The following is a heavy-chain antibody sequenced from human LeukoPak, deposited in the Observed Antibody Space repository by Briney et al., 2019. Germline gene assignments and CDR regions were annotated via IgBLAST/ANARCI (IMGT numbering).Heavy chain of an antibody. CDR1: GFTFSSYS. CDR3: ASYMVRGVIMPLDY. V-gene: IGHV3-21*01. J-gene: IGHJ4*02. Sequence: PGGSLRLSCAASGFTFSSYSMNWVRQAPGKGLEWVSSISSSSSYIYYADSVKGRFTVSRDNAKNSLYLQMNSLRAEDTAVYYCASYMVRGVIMPLDYRGQGTLVTVSS. D-gene: IGHD3-10*01. CDR2: ISSSSSYI.